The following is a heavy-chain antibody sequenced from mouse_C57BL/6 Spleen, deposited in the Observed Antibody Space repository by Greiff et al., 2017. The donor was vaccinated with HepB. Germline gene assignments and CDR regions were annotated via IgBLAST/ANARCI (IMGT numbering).Heavy chain of an antibody. Sequence: QVHVKQSGPELVKPGASVKISCKASGYSFTSYYIHWVKQRPGQGLEWIGWIYPGSGNTKYNEKFKGKATLTAGTSSSTAYMQLSSLTSEDSAVYYCARGGTTVVATGFDYWGQGTTLTVSS. D-gene: IGHD1-1*01. V-gene: IGHV1-66*01. CDR2: IYPGSGNT. CDR3: ARGGTTVVATGFDY. J-gene: IGHJ2*01. CDR1: GYSFTSYY.